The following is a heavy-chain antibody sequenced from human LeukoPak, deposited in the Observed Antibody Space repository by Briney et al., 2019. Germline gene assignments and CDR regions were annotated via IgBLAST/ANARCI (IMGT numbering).Heavy chain of an antibody. CDR2: INQDGTEK. Sequence: GGSLRLSCAASGFTFGIYWMSWVRQAPGKGLEWVANINQDGTEKYYVDSVKGRFTISRDNAKNSLYLQMNSLRAEDTAVYYCAKDWCSATSCYKDYWGQGTLVTVSS. CDR3: AKDWCSATSCYKDY. V-gene: IGHV3-7*01. CDR1: GFTFGIYW. J-gene: IGHJ4*02. D-gene: IGHD2-2*02.